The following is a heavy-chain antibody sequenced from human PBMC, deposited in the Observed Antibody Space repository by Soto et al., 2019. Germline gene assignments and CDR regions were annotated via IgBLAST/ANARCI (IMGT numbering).Heavy chain of an antibody. CDR2: IYHSGST. CDR1: GGSISSGGYS. V-gene: IGHV4-30-2*01. Sequence: SETLSLTCAVSGGSISSGGYSWSWIRQPPGKGLEWIGYIYHSGSTYYNPSLKSRVTISVDRSKNQFSLKLRSVTAADTAVYYCASGKYGSGSYYTDYWGQGTLVTVSS. D-gene: IGHD3-10*01. CDR3: ASGKYGSGSYYTDY. J-gene: IGHJ4*02.